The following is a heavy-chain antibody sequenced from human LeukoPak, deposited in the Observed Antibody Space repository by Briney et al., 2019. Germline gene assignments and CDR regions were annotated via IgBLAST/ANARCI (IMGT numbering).Heavy chain of an antibody. V-gene: IGHV1-2*02. J-gene: IGHJ3*02. D-gene: IGHD3-16*01. CDR1: GYTFTDYY. CDR2: MNPKTGGT. Sequence: ASVKVSCKASGYTFTDYYLHWVRQAPGQGFEWMGWMNPKTGGTHDPLKFQGRVTMTRDTSITTAYLELSRLRSDDTAVYFCARGIEGSGFLRGEDAFDIWGQGTVVTVSS. CDR3: ARGIEGSGFLRGEDAFDI.